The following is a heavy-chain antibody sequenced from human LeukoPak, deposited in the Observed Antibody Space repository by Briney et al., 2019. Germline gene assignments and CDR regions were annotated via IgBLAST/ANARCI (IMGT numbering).Heavy chain of an antibody. V-gene: IGHV3-23*01. Sequence: PGGALILSCEASQFTFIRFAMSWIRQAPGTGLEWGSTLSGSGTATYYADSVKGRFTTCRDNSKHNLYLQMDNLRADDTAVYYCAKHLGSHPFLFYYMDVWGTGTSVIVSS. CDR2: LSGSGTAT. CDR3: AKHLGSHPFLFYYMDV. D-gene: IGHD6-13*01. J-gene: IGHJ6*03. CDR1: QFTFIRFA.